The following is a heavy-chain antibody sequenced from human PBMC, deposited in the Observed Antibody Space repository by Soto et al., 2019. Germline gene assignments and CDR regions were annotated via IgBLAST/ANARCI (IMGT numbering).Heavy chain of an antibody. CDR1: GGSISSSSYY. CDR2: IYYSGST. Sequence: PSETLSLTCTVSGGSISSSSYYWGWIRQPPGKGLEWIGSIYYSGSTYYNPSLKSRVTISVDTSKNQFSLKLSSVTAADTAVYYCASRPGYYDILTGSGYYFDYWGQGTLVTVSS. V-gene: IGHV4-39*01. J-gene: IGHJ4*02. D-gene: IGHD3-9*01. CDR3: ASRPGYYDILTGSGYYFDY.